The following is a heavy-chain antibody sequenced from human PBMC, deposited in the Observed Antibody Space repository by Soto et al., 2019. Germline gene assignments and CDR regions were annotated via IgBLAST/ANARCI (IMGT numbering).Heavy chain of an antibody. Sequence: QVLLMQSGAEVKKPGSSVKVSCTSSGGPFSSYGISWVRQVPGQDLEWLGGLIPLFGTPSYARKFQARLTISADESTTTAYMELSSLTSEDTAMYFCARDGRIQVANFDFWGQGTLVTVSS. D-gene: IGHD2-8*02. V-gene: IGHV1-69*01. CDR2: LIPLFGTP. J-gene: IGHJ4*02. CDR3: ARDGRIQVANFDF. CDR1: GGPFSSYG.